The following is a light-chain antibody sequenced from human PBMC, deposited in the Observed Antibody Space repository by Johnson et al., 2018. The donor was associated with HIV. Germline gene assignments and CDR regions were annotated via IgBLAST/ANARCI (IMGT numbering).Light chain of an antibody. CDR2: EST. J-gene: IGLJ1*01. Sequence: QSVLTQPPSVSAAPGQKVTISCSGSNSNIGNNYVSWYQQLPGTAPKLLIYESTNRPSGIPDRFSGSKSGTSATLGITGLQTGDEADYYCETWDSSLSGVFGTGTKVTVL. V-gene: IGLV1-51*02. CDR1: NSNIGNNY. CDR3: ETWDSSLSGV.